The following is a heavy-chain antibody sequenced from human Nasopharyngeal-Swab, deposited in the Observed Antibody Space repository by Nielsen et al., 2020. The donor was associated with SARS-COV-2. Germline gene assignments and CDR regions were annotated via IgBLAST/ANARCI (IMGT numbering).Heavy chain of an antibody. Sequence: SETLSLTCAVYGGSFSGSYWGWIRQPPGKGPEWIAEINHSGSTNYNPSLKSRVTLSVDTSMNQVSLEVSSVTAADTAVYYCARDPTRTTVTTSGDDYWGQGTLVTVSS. CDR2: INHSGST. CDR1: GGSFSGSY. D-gene: IGHD4-17*01. CDR3: ARDPTRTTVTTSGDDY. J-gene: IGHJ4*02. V-gene: IGHV4-34*01.